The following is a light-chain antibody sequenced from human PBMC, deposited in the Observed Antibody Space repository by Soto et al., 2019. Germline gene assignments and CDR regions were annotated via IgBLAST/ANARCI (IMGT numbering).Light chain of an antibody. V-gene: IGKV3-15*01. J-gene: IGKJ1*01. Sequence: ILMTQSPATLSVSPGERATLSCRASQSVSNNLAWYQQKPGQAPRLLIYDASTRATGIPARFSGSWSGTEFTLTISGLQSEDFAVYYCQQYNNWPSWTFGQGTKVEIK. CDR3: QQYNNWPSWT. CDR2: DAS. CDR1: QSVSNN.